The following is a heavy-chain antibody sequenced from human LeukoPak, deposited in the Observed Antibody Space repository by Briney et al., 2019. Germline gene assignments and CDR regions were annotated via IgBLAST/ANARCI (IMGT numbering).Heavy chain of an antibody. D-gene: IGHD6-13*01. V-gene: IGHV3-30-3*01. J-gene: IGHJ2*01. CDR1: GFTFSSYA. CDR3: AREEYSSSWRYFDL. Sequence: GGSLRLSCAASGFTFSSYAMSWVRQAPGKGLEWVAVISYDGSNKYYADSVKGRFTISRDNSKNTLYLQMNSLRAEDTAVYYCAREEYSSSWRYFDLWGRGTLVTVSS. CDR2: ISYDGSNK.